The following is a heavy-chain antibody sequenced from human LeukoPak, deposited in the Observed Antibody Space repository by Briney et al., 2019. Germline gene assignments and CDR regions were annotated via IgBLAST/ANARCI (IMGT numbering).Heavy chain of an antibody. V-gene: IGHV3-33*01. CDR3: ARSNNGGWGYCDY. J-gene: IGHJ4*02. CDR1: GFSFSNYG. CDR2: IWYDGSNK. D-gene: IGHD3-16*01. Sequence: PGGSLRLSCAASGFSFSNYGMHWVRQAPGKGLEWVAVIWYDGSNKYYADSVKSRFTISRDNSKNTLYVQMSSLRAEDTAVYYCARSNNGGWGYCDYWGQGSLVTVSS.